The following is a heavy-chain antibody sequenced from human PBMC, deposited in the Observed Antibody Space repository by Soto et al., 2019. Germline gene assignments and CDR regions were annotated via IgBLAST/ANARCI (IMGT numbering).Heavy chain of an antibody. J-gene: IGHJ6*01. V-gene: IGHV6-1*01. CDR3: TGITSFRGMNV. CDR1: GHIVSSTTAA. Sequence: PSPTVALTYPFSGHIVSSTTAAWNWIMQSPSRSLEWLGRTYYRSKWNNDYVFSVKSRITINPDTPKNQFSLHLYSVTPEDTAVYYWTGITSFRGMNVCGQGT. D-gene: IGHD3-10*01. CDR2: TYYRSKWNN.